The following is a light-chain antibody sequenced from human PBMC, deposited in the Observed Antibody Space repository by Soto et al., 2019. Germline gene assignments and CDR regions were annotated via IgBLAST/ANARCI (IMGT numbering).Light chain of an antibody. V-gene: IGLV2-14*01. CDR1: SSDVGGYNY. CDR2: DVS. CDR3: YSYTTSSTYV. Sequence: QSALTQPASVSGSPGQSITISYSGTSSDVGGYNYVSWYQQHPGKAPQVMIYDVSNRPSGVSNRFSGSKSGNTASLTISGLQAEDEADYYCYSYTTSSTYVFGTGTKVTVL. J-gene: IGLJ1*01.